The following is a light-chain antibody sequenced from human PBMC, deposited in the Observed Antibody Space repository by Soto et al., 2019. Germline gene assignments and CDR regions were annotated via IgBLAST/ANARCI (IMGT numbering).Light chain of an antibody. J-gene: IGLJ1*01. CDR3: SSYTSSTTLLV. Sequence: ALTQPASVSGSPGQSITISCTGTSSDVGGYNYVSWYQQHPGKAPKLMIYDVSSRPSGVSNRFSGSKSDNTASLTISGLQAEDEADYYCSSYTSSTTLLVFGTGTKLTVL. V-gene: IGLV2-14*01. CDR2: DVS. CDR1: SSDVGGYNY.